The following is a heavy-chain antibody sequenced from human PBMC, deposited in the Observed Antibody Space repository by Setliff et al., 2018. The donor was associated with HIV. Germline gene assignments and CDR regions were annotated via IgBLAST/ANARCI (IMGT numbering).Heavy chain of an antibody. J-gene: IGHJ3*02. CDR2: IYSGGTT. D-gene: IGHD3-3*01. CDR1: GGSISSSSYY. V-gene: IGHV4-39*07. Sequence: SETLSLTCTVSGGSISSSSYYWGWIRQPPGKELEWIGNIYSGGTTYYNSSLRSRVTISVDTSKNQFSLNLTSVTAADTAVYYCARSKTFYDFWGGYYTHGAFKIWGLGTMVTVSS. CDR3: ARSKTFYDFWGGYYTHGAFKI.